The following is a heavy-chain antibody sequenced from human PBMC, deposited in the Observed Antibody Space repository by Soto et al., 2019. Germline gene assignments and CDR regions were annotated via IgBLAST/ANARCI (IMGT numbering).Heavy chain of an antibody. V-gene: IGHV6-1*01. Sequence: SPTLSLTCAISGDSVSSNSAAWNWIRQSPSRGLEWLGRTYYRSKWYNDYAVSVKSRITINPDTSKNQFSLQLNSVTPEDTAVYYCARGSFTVTTEITDYYYYYGMDVWGQGTTVTVSS. CDR2: TYYRSKWYN. J-gene: IGHJ6*02. CDR1: GDSVSSNSAA. D-gene: IGHD4-17*01. CDR3: ARGSFTVTTEITDYYYYYGMDV.